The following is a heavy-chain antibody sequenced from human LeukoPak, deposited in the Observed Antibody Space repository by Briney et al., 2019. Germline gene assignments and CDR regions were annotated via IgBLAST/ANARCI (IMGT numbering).Heavy chain of an antibody. CDR2: IYYSGST. Sequence: SETLSLTCTVSGGSISSGDYYWSWIRQPPGKGLEWIGCIYYSGSTYYNPSLKSRVTTSVDTSKNQFSLKLSSVTAADTAVYYCARDLGTYYYGSGNAFDIWGQGTMVTVS. CDR1: GGSISSGDYY. D-gene: IGHD3-10*01. J-gene: IGHJ3*02. CDR3: ARDLGTYYYGSGNAFDI. V-gene: IGHV4-30-4*01.